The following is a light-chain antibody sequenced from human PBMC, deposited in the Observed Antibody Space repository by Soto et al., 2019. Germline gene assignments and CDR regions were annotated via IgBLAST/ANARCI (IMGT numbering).Light chain of an antibody. CDR3: QSYDSSLSAYV. Sequence: QSVLTQPPSVSGAPGQRVTFSCTGSSSNIGAGYDVHWYQQLPGTAPKLLIYGNSNRPSGVPDRFSGSKSGTSASLAITGLQAEDEADYYCQSYDSSLSAYVFGTGTKVT. J-gene: IGLJ1*01. CDR1: SSNIGAGYD. V-gene: IGLV1-40*01. CDR2: GNS.